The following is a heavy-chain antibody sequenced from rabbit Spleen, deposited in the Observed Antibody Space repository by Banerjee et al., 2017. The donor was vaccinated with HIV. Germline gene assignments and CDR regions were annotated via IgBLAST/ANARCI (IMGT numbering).Heavy chain of an antibody. V-gene: IGHV1S40*01. J-gene: IGHJ6*01. CDR1: GVSFSSNHY. CDR3: ARDSGSSFSSYGMDL. D-gene: IGHD8-1*01. CDR2: IEGGSSAFS. Sequence: QSLEESRGDLVKPGASLTLTCTASGVSFSSNHYMCWVRQAPGKGLEWIACIEGGSSAFSYFASWAKGRFTISKTSSTTVTLQMTSLTAADTATYFCARDSGSSFSSYGMDLWGQGTLVTVS.